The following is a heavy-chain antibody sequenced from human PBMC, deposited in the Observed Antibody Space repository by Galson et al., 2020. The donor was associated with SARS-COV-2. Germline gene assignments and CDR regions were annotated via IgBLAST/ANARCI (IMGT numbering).Heavy chain of an antibody. J-gene: IGHJ4*02. CDR1: GDSISSYY. CDR2: IDYSGST. CDR3: ARLPHIGTYYYFDY. D-gene: IGHD1-26*01. Sequence: ETLSLTCTVSGDSISSYYWSWIRQPPGKGLEWIGYIDYSGSTNYNPSLKSRVTISVDMSKNQFSLKLSSVTAADTAVYYCARLPHIGTYYYFDYWGQGTLVTVSS. V-gene: IGHV4-59*08.